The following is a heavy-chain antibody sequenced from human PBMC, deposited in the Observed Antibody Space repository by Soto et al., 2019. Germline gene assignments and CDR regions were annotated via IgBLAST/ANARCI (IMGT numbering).Heavy chain of an antibody. D-gene: IGHD2-15*01. V-gene: IGHV3-21*01. J-gene: IGHJ4*02. Sequence: PGGSLRLSCAASGFTFSSYSMNWVRQAPGKWLEWVSSISSSSSYIYYADSVKGRFTISRDNAKNSLYLQMNSLRAEDTAVYYCARDRIGLGSGHYYFDYWGQGXLVTVYS. CDR3: ARDRIGLGSGHYYFDY. CDR1: GFTFSSYS. CDR2: ISSSSSYI.